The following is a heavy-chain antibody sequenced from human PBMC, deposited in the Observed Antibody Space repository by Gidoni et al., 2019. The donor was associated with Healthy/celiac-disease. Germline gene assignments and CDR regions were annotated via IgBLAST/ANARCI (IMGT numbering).Heavy chain of an antibody. D-gene: IGHD2-15*01. CDR2: ISPGDSDP. CDR1: GYSFTSYW. V-gene: IGHV5-51*03. J-gene: IGHJ4*02. CDR3: ARARYCSGGSCYRGAGASFDY. Sequence: EVQLVQSGAEVKKPGESLKISCKGSGYSFTSYWSGWVRQMPGKGLEWMGIISPGDSDPSYSPSFQGQVTISADKSISTAYLQWSSLKASDTAMYYCARARYCSGGSCYRGAGASFDYWGQGTLVTVSS.